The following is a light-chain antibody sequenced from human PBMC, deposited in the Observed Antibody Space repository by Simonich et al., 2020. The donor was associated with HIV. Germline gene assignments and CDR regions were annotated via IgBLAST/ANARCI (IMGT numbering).Light chain of an antibody. CDR2: KDN. CDR3: QSTDSSGTLWV. V-gene: IGLV3-25*03. CDR1: ALPKQY. Sequence: SYELTQPPSVSVSPGQTARITCSGDALPKQYAYWYQQKPGQAPVLVIYKDNERPSGIPERFSGSTSGTIVTLTITRVQADDEADYYCQSTDSSGTLWVFGGGTKLTVL. J-gene: IGLJ3*02.